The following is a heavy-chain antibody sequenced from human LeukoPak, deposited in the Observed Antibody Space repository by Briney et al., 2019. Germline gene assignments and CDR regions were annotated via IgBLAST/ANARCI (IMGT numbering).Heavy chain of an antibody. V-gene: IGHV3-23*01. CDR3: AKPAAAIGYYYYMDV. CDR2: ISGSGGST. Sequence: GGSLRLSCAASGFTFSSYAMSWVRQAPGKGLEWVSAISGSGGSTYYAGSVKGRFTISRDNSKNTLYLQMNSLRAEDTAVYYCAKPAAAIGYYYYMDVWGKGTTVTVSS. D-gene: IGHD2-2*01. CDR1: GFTFSSYA. J-gene: IGHJ6*03.